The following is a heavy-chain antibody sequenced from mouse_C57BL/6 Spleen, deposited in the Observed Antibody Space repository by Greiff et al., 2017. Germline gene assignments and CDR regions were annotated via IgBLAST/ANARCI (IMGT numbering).Heavy chain of an antibody. D-gene: IGHD2-4*01. J-gene: IGHJ3*01. CDR2: IYPSDSET. V-gene: IGHV1-61*01. CDR3: ARRDYDYDWFAY. CDR1: GYTFTSYW. Sequence: QVQLQQPGAELVRPGSSVKLSCKASGYTFTSYWMDWVKQRPGQGLEWIGNIYPSDSETHYNQKFKDKATLTVDKSSSTAYMQLSSLTSEDSAVYYCARRDYDYDWFAYWGQGTLVTVSA.